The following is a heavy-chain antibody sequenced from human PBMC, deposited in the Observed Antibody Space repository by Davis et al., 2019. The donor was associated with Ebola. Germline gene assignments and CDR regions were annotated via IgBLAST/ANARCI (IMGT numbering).Heavy chain of an antibody. CDR3: ARGRRPPNWHFDL. CDR2: VYYNEDA. Sequence: SETLSLTCTVSGGSISTYYWGWIRQPPGRGLEYIGYVYYNEDADYNPSLNSRVSISLDTSKNQFSLNLSSVTAADTAVYYCARGRRPPNWHFDLWGRGTLVIVSS. J-gene: IGHJ2*01. V-gene: IGHV4-59*01. CDR1: GGSISTYY.